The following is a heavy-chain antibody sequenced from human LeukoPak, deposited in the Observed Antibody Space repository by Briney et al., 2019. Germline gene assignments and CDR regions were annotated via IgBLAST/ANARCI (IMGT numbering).Heavy chain of an antibody. V-gene: IGHV3-66*01. CDR1: GFTFSTYI. CDR3: ARGTVTMVDY. J-gene: IGHJ4*02. D-gene: IGHD3-10*01. CDR2: IYRGGST. Sequence: GGSLRLSCAASGFTFSTYIMHWVRQAPGRGLEWVSVIYRGGSTYYADSVKGRFTISRDNSKNALFLQMNSLRAGDTAVYYCARGTVTMVDYWGQGTLVTVSS.